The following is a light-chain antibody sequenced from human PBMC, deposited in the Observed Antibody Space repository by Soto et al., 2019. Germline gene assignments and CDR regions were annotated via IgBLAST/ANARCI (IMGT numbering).Light chain of an antibody. CDR2: GAS. V-gene: IGKV3-20*01. J-gene: IGKJ1*01. Sequence: EIVLTQSPGTLSLSPGERATLSCRASQSVSKNFLAWYQQKPGQAPRLLISGASNRATGIPDRFSGSGSGTDFSLTIDRLEPEDFATYYCQQYNSYPRTFGQGTKVEIK. CDR3: QQYNSYPRT. CDR1: QSVSKNF.